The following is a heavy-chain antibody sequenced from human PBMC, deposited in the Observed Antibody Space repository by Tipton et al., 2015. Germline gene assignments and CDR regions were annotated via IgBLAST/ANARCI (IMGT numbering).Heavy chain of an antibody. J-gene: IGHJ4*02. Sequence: TLSLTCTVSGGSISRYYWSWVRQSPEKGLECLGYVNANGSTYYNPSLRSRLAMSIESSKNEISLKLSSVTAADTAVYYCARGDYLWGSYRSFDDWGQGTLVTVSS. CDR3: ARGDYLWGSYRSFDD. CDR2: VNANGST. D-gene: IGHD3-16*02. CDR1: GGSISRYY. V-gene: IGHV4-59*01.